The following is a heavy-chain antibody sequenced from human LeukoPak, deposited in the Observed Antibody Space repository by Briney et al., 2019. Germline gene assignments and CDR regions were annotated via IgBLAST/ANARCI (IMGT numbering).Heavy chain of an antibody. CDR2: ITPIFGTA. CDR3: ATLERDYGNYYYFVY. V-gene: IGHV1-69*13. D-gene: IGHD4-11*01. Sequence: GAPLKVSCKASVGTFISYAIRSVREAPGQGLEWVGGITPIFGTANYAQKFQGRVTITADESTSTAYMELSSLRSEDTAVYYCATLERDYGNYYYFVYWGQGTLVTVSS. J-gene: IGHJ4*02. CDR1: VGTFISYA.